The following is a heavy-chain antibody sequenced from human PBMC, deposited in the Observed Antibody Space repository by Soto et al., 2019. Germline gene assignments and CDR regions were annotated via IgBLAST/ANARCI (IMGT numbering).Heavy chain of an antibody. J-gene: IGHJ4*02. CDR2: IYPRDSDT. D-gene: IGHD6-19*01. V-gene: IGHV5-51*01. Sequence: SLTLSCQVSGASFTGFWIGWVRQMPGKGLEWLGSIYPRDSDTRYSPSFQGQVTISADKSLSTAYLQWNSLQASDTAIYYCARQHPLDSRVWFTWGQGTLVTVSS. CDR3: ARQHPLDSRVWFT. CDR1: GASFTGFW.